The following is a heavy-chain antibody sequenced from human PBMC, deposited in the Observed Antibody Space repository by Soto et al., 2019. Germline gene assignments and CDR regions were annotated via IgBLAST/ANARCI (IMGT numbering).Heavy chain of an antibody. J-gene: IGHJ6*02. CDR2: IIAIFGTA. Sequence: SVKVSSKASGGTFTSSAIRWVPQAPGQGLEWMGGIIAIFGTANYAQKFQGRVTITADESTSTAYLVLSSLRSEDTAVYYCATRYCSGGSCYSGVFLPLYGMDVWGQGTTVTVSS. V-gene: IGHV1-69*13. CDR1: GGTFTSSA. D-gene: IGHD2-15*01. CDR3: ATRYCSGGSCYSGVFLPLYGMDV.